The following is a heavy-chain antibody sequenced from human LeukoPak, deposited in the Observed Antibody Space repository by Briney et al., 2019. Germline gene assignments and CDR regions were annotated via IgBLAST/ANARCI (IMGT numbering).Heavy chain of an antibody. D-gene: IGHD6-13*01. Sequence: SETLSLTCTVSGGSVSSGSFYWSWLRQPPGKGLEWIGYINYNGDTNYNPSLKSRVTISVDTSKNQFSLKLSSVTAADTAVYYCARVRRSSYRGYYYYYGMDVWGQGTTVTVSS. CDR1: GGSVSSGSFY. CDR2: INYNGDT. V-gene: IGHV4-61*01. J-gene: IGHJ6*02. CDR3: ARVRRSSYRGYYYYYGMDV.